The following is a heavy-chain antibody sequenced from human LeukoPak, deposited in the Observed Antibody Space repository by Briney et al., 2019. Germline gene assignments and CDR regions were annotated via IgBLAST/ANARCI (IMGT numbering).Heavy chain of an antibody. CDR2: IFYSGST. D-gene: IGHD2-15*01. CDR1: GGSIIRTDSY. Sequence: SETLSLTCAVSGGSIIRTDSYWGWIRQSPGQGLEWIGSIFYSGSTHYNPSLNRRLTISVDTSKNEFSLGLRFVTIADTAVYYCARNRSDCSGGSCSFTGFDYWGQGTLV. CDR3: ARNRSDCSGGSCSFTGFDY. J-gene: IGHJ4*02. V-gene: IGHV4-39*01.